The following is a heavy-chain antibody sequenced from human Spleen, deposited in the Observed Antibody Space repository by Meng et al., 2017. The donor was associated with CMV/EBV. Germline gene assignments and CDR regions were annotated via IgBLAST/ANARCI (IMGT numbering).Heavy chain of an antibody. Sequence: GSLRLSCTVSGGSIRNYYWSWIRQPPGRGLEWIGYIYYTGSTNYNPSLKSRVTISVDTSKNQFSLKLSSVTAADTAVYYCARGCTDGYNCEFDYWGQGTLVTVSS. CDR2: IYYTGST. D-gene: IGHD5-24*01. CDR3: ARGCTDGYNCEFDY. CDR1: GGSIRNYY. V-gene: IGHV4-59*01. J-gene: IGHJ4*02.